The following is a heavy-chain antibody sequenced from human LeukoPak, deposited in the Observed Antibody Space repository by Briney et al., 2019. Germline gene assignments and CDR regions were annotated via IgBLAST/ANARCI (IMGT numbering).Heavy chain of an antibody. Sequence: PSETLSLTCTVSGGSISSYYWSWIRQPPGKGLEWIGYMYYSGSTNYNPSLKSRVTISVDTSKNQFSLTLSSVTAADTAVYYCARLQPYNWFDPWGQGTLVIVSS. CDR2: MYYSGST. J-gene: IGHJ5*02. CDR3: ARLQPYNWFDP. CDR1: GGSISSYY. V-gene: IGHV4-59*08. D-gene: IGHD2-2*01.